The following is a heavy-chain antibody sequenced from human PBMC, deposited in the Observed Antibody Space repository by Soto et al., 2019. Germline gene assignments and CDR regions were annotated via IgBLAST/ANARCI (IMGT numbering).Heavy chain of an antibody. J-gene: IGHJ6*02. D-gene: IGHD3-3*01. CDR3: ARGLRFLEWLSGMDV. CDR2: INPNSGGT. Sequence: ASVKVSCKASGYTVTGYYMHCVRQAPGQVLEWMGWINPNSGGTNYEQKFQGRVTMTRDTSISTAYMELSRLRSDDTAVYYCARGLRFLEWLSGMDVWGQGTTVTVSS. CDR1: GYTVTGYY. V-gene: IGHV1-2*02.